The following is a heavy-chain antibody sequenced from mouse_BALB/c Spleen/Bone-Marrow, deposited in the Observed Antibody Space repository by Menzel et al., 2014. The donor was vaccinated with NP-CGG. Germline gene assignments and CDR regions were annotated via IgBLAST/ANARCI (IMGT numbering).Heavy chain of an antibody. V-gene: IGHV2-6*02. Sequence: VKLMESGPGLVAPSQSLSITCTVSGFSLTSYGVHWVRQPPGKGLEWLVVIWSDGSTTYNSALKSRLSISKDNSKSQVFLKMNSLQTDDTAMYYCARNWGYYAMTTGVKEPQSPSPQ. CDR1: GFSLTSYG. CDR3: ARNWGYYAMTT. CDR2: IWSDGST. J-gene: IGHJ4*01.